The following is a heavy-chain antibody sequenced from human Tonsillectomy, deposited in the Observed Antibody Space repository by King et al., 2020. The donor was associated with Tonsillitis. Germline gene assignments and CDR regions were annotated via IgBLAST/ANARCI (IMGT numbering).Heavy chain of an antibody. V-gene: IGHV3-73*02. CDR2: IRSKPTSYAT. CDR1: GFTFRGSA. Sequence: EVQLVESGGDLVQPGGSLKLSCAASGFTFRGSAMHWVRQASGKGLEWVGRIRSKPTSYATAYAASVKGRFTISRDDSKNTAYLQMNSLKTEDTAVYYCVRFAAPEYGDYGDYWGQGTLVTVSS. CDR3: VRFAAPEYGDYGDY. D-gene: IGHD4-17*01. J-gene: IGHJ4*02.